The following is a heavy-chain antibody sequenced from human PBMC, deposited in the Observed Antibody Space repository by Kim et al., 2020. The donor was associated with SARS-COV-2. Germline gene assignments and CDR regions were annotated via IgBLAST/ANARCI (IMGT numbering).Heavy chain of an antibody. CDR3: ARQDYYGSGSYHYYYYYGMDV. D-gene: IGHD3-10*01. J-gene: IGHJ6*02. CDR2: INAGNGNT. Sequence: ASVKVSCKASGYTFTSYAMHWVRQAPGQRLEWMGWINAGNGNTKYSQKFQGRVTITRDTSASTAYMELSSLRSEDTAVYYCARQDYYGSGSYHYYYYYGMDVGGQGTTVTVSS. CDR1: GYTFTSYA. V-gene: IGHV1-3*01.